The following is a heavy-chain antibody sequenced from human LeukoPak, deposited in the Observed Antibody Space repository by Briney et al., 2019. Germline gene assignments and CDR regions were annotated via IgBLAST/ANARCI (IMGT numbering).Heavy chain of an antibody. J-gene: IGHJ4*02. D-gene: IGHD1-1*01. CDR2: IYHSGST. CDR3: AREQRPRPHHLYYFDY. V-gene: IGHV4-4*02. Sequence: PSETLSLTCAVSGGSISSSNWWSWVRQPPGKGLEWIGEIYHSGSTNYNPSLKSRVTISVDKSKNQFSLKPSSVTAADTAVYYCAREQRPRPHHLYYFDYWGQGTLVTVSS. CDR1: GGSISSSNW.